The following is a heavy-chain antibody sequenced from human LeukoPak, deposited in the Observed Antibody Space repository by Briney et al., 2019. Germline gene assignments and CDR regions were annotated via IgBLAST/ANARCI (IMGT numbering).Heavy chain of an antibody. V-gene: IGHV4-34*01. D-gene: IGHD2-2*03. CDR3: AKYRYGYLGMDS. CDR1: DGSSSGYY. Sequence: SETLSPTCRVYDGSSSGYYWSWIRQPPGRGLKWIGEINYSGSINYSPSLKGRVFISLDTSKNLFSLKLNSVTVADTAVYYCAKYRYGYLGMDSWGQGTQVTVSS. J-gene: IGHJ4*02. CDR2: INYSGSI.